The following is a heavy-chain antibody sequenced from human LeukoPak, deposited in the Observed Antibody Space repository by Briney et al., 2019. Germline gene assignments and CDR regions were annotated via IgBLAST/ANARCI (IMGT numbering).Heavy chain of an antibody. CDR2: IYKSGST. V-gene: IGHV4-4*07. CDR1: GGSIGWDY. CDR3: AREEYFQDSNGYSYYFHS. J-gene: IGHJ4*02. D-gene: IGHD3-22*01. Sequence: SETLSLTCTVSGGSIGWDYWSWIRQSAGKGLEWIGRIYKSGSTDYNPSFRSRVTMSVDTSKNQFSLNVTSVTAADTAVYYCAREEYFQDSNGYSYYFHSWGQGSLVTVSS.